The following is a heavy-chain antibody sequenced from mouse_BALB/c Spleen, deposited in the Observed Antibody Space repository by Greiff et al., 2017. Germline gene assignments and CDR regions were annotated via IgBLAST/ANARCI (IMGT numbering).Heavy chain of an antibody. Sequence: DVQLVESGGGLVKPGGSLKLSCAASGFTFSSYAMSWVRQSPEKRLEWVAEISSGGSYTYYPDTVTGRFTISRDNAKNTLYLEMSSLRSEDTAMYYCAREDYYGSSYKFAYWGQGTLVTVSA. J-gene: IGHJ3*01. CDR3: AREDYYGSSYKFAY. CDR1: GFTFSSYA. CDR2: ISSGGSYT. D-gene: IGHD1-1*01. V-gene: IGHV5-9-4*01.